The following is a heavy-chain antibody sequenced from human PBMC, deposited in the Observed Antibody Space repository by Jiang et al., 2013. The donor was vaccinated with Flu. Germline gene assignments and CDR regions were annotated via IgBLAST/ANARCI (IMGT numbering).Heavy chain of an antibody. CDR1: GYSFTSYW. J-gene: IGHJ3*02. CDR2: IDPSDSYT. V-gene: IGHV5-10-1*01. CDR3: ASFHTPYYYDSSGYYPRVFDI. D-gene: IGHD3-22*01. Sequence: GAEVKKPGESLRISCKGSGYSFTSYWISWVRQMPGKGLEWMGRIDPSDSYTKYSPSFQGHVTISADKSISTAYLQWSSLKASDTAMYYCASFHTPYYYDSSGYYPRVFDIWGQGTMVTV.